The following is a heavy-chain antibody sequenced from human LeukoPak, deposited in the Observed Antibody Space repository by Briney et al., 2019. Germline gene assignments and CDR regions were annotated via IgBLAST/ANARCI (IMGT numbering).Heavy chain of an antibody. J-gene: IGHJ4*02. CDR2: IYSGGAT. CDR1: GFTVSSNY. CDR3: ARVFPGTYYDY. D-gene: IGHD3-10*01. Sequence: PGGSLRLSCAASGFTVSSNYMSWVRQAPGKGLEWVSVIYSGGATYYADSVKGRFTISRDISKNTVYLQMNSLRVEDTAIYYCARVFPGTYYDYGARGPLVTVSS. V-gene: IGHV3-53*01.